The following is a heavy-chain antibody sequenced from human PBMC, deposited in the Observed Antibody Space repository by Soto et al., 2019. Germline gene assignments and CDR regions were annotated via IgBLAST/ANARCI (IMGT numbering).Heavy chain of an antibody. D-gene: IGHD5-18*01. Sequence: PSATLSLTCTVSGGSISSYYWSWIRQPAGKGLEWIGRIYTSGSTNYNPSLKSRVTTSVDTSKNQFSLKLSSVTAADTAVYYCARGSAPLGYSSNWFDPWGQGTLVTVSS. CDR2: IYTSGST. V-gene: IGHV4-4*07. J-gene: IGHJ5*02. CDR3: ARGSAPLGYSSNWFDP. CDR1: GGSISSYY.